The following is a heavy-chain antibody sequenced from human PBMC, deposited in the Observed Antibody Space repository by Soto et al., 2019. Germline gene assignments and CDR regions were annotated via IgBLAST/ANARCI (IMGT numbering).Heavy chain of an antibody. CDR3: ARVMITFGGVIVAFDY. V-gene: IGHV3-33*01. CDR2: IWYDGSNK. D-gene: IGHD3-16*02. Sequence: GGSLRLSCAASGFTFSSYGMHWVRQAPGKGLEWVAVIWYDGSNKYYADSVKGRFTISRDNSKNTLYLQMNSLRAEDTAVYYCARVMITFGGVIVAFDYWGQGTLVTVSS. CDR1: GFTFSSYG. J-gene: IGHJ4*02.